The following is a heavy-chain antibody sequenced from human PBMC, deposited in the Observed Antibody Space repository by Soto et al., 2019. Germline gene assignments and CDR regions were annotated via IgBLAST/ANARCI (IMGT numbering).Heavy chain of an antibody. Sequence: LRLSCAASGFTFNSYAMSLFRQAPGKGLEWVSVISSSGGSTYYADSVKGRFTISRDDSKNTLYLQMNSLRAEDTAVYYCTKSTGGSCYSGGDYWGQGTLVTVSS. CDR1: GFTFNSYA. CDR3: TKSTGGSCYSGGDY. V-gene: IGHV3-23*01. CDR2: ISSSGGST. J-gene: IGHJ4*02. D-gene: IGHD2-15*01.